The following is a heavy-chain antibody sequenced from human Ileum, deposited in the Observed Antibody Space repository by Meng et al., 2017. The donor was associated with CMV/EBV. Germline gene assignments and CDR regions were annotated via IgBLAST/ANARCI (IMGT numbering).Heavy chain of an antibody. CDR3: ATGTSQAWELLHS. J-gene: IGHJ4*02. CDR1: GGSFSGYH. Sequence: QVQLQQGGAGVLKPSGTLSLTCGVYGGSFSGYHWSWIRQPPGKGLEWIGEINHSGGSNYNPSLKSRVTISLDTSKTQFSLKLNSVTAADTAVYYCATGTSQAWELLHSWGQGILVTVSS. D-gene: IGHD1-26*01. V-gene: IGHV4-34*02. CDR2: INHSGGS.